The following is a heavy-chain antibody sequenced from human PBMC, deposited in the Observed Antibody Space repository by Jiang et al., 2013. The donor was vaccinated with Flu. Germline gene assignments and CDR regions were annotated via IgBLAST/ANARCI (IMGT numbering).Heavy chain of an antibody. D-gene: IGHD3-3*01. J-gene: IGHJ4*02. Sequence: VQLLESGGGVVQPGRSLRLSCTASGFSFSDYGMHWVRQTPDKGLEWVAVIWYDGVNKYYADSVKGRFTISRDNSKNTLYLQMNSLRPEDTAVYYCARGNTVFGVIPNFDFWGQGSLVTVSS. CDR3: ARGNTVFGVIPNFDF. CDR1: GFSFSDYG. V-gene: IGHV3-33*08. CDR2: IWYDGVNK.